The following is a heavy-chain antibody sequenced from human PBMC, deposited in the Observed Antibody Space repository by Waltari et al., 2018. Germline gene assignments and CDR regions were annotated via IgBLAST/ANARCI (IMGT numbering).Heavy chain of an antibody. Sequence: QVQLQESGPGLVKPSQTLSLTCTVSGVSFSRGDDHWNWIRQPPGKGLEWIGYVYYSGSTYYNPSLKSRLTISVDTSKNQFYLHLNSVTAADTAVYYCARADYYYDKNWFDPWGQGTPVTVSS. V-gene: IGHV4-30-4*08. CDR3: ARADYYYDKNWFDP. CDR1: GVSFSRGDDH. D-gene: IGHD3-22*01. J-gene: IGHJ5*02. CDR2: VYYSGST.